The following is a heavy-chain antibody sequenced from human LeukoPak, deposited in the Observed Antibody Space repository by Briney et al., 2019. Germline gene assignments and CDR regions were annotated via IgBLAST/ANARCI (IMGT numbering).Heavy chain of an antibody. D-gene: IGHD2-2*01. CDR1: GFTFSGYT. V-gene: IGHV3-53*01. Sequence: GGSLRLSCAASGFTFSGYTMNWVRQAPGKGLEWVSLIYTGGGTYYADSVKGRFTISRDNSKNTLYLQMNGLRADDTAVYYCARGYCSSTSCYVRDYYGLDVWGQGTTVTVSS. J-gene: IGHJ6*02. CDR3: ARGYCSSTSCYVRDYYGLDV. CDR2: IYTGGGT.